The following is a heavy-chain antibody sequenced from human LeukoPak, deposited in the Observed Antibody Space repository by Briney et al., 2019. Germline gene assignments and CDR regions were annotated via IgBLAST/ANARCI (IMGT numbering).Heavy chain of an antibody. J-gene: IGHJ4*02. Sequence: GGSLRLSCAASGFTFSSYAMSWARQAPGKGLEWVSAISGSGGSTYYADSVKGRFTISRDNSKNTLYLQMNSLRAEDTAVYYCAKIGYCSSTSCYGFDYWGQGTLVTVSS. CDR3: AKIGYCSSTSCYGFDY. CDR2: ISGSGGST. V-gene: IGHV3-23*01. D-gene: IGHD2-2*01. CDR1: GFTFSSYA.